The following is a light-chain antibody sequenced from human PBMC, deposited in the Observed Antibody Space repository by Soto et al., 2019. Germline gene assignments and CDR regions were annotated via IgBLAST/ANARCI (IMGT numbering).Light chain of an antibody. CDR3: CSYAGSYTWV. CDR1: SSDVGGYKY. Sequence: QSALTQPASVSGSPGQSITISCTGTSSDVGGYKYVSWYQQHPGKAPKLMIYDVTKRPSGVPDRFSGSKSGNTASLTISGLQAEDEADYYCCSYAGSYTWVFGGGTKVTVL. CDR2: DVT. V-gene: IGLV2-11*01. J-gene: IGLJ3*02.